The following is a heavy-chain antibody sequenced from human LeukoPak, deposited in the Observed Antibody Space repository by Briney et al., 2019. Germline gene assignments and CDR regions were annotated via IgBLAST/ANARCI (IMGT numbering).Heavy chain of an antibody. CDR2: ISASGGST. CDR3: AKDASSGTYYDY. V-gene: IGHV3-23*01. CDR1: GFSFSAYD. Sequence: PGGSLRLSCAASGFSFSAYDMSWVRQAPGKGLEWVSAISASGGSTYTADSVKGRITISRDNSKNTLYLEVNSLRADDTAVYYCAKDASSGTYYDYWGRGTLVTASS. D-gene: IGHD1-26*01. J-gene: IGHJ4*02.